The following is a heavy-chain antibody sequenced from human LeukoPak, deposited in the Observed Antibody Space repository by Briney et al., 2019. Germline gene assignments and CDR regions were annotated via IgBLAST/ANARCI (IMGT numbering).Heavy chain of an antibody. Sequence: GGSLRLSCAASGFTFSSYAMSWVRQAPGKGLEWVSAISGSGGSTYYADSVKGRFTISRDNSKNTLYLQMNSLRAEDTAVHYCAKDMLITIFGVVIIDYYMDVWGKGTTVTVSS. D-gene: IGHD3-3*01. V-gene: IGHV3-23*01. CDR3: AKDMLITIFGVVIIDYYMDV. CDR1: GFTFSSYA. CDR2: ISGSGGST. J-gene: IGHJ6*03.